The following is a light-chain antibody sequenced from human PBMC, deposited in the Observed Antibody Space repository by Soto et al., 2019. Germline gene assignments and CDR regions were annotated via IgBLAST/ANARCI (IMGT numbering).Light chain of an antibody. Sequence: EIVLTQSPATLSLSPGERATLSCRASQSVGGFLAWYQQKSGQAPRLLIYDTSKRATGIPARFSGSGSGTDFTLTISSLEPEDFAIYHCQHRSNWPPMHTFGQGTKLEIK. CDR2: DTS. CDR1: QSVGGF. J-gene: IGKJ2*01. CDR3: QHRSNWPPMHT. V-gene: IGKV3-11*01.